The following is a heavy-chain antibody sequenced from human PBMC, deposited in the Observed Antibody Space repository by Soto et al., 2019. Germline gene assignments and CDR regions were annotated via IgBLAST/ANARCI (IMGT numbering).Heavy chain of an antibody. Sequence: ASVKVSCKASGYTFTSYDINWVRQATGQGLEWMGWMNPNSGNTGYAQKFQGRVTMTRNTSISTAYMELSSLRSKDTAVYYCARAIRIAAAGTRKAYYFDYWGQGTLVTVSS. CDR2: MNPNSGNT. D-gene: IGHD6-13*01. CDR1: GYTFTSYD. V-gene: IGHV1-8*01. CDR3: ARAIRIAAAGTRKAYYFDY. J-gene: IGHJ4*02.